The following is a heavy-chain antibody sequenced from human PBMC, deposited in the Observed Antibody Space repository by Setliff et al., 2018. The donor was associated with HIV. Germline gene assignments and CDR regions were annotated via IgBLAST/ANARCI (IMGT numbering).Heavy chain of an antibody. D-gene: IGHD5-18*01. V-gene: IGHV4-59*08. CDR3: ARLSDTAMASFDS. CDR2: IYYSGST. CDR1: GGSISSHY. Sequence: SETLSLTCTVSGGSISSHYWSWIRQPPGKGLEWIGYIYYSGSTNYNPSLKSRVTISVDTSKNQFSLKLTSVTAADTAVYYCARLSDTAMASFDSWGQGILVTVSS. J-gene: IGHJ4*02.